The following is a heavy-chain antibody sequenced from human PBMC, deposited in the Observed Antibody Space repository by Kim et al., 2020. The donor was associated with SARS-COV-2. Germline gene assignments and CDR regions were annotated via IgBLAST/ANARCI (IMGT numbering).Heavy chain of an antibody. Sequence: GESLKISCKGSGYSFTSYWIGWVRQMPGKGLEWMGIIYPGDSDTRYSPSFQGQVTISADKSISTAYLQWSSLKASDTAMYYCARLGFGGPPARHDYYYGMDVWGQGTTVTVSS. CDR2: IYPGDSDT. CDR1: GYSFTSYW. D-gene: IGHD6-6*01. J-gene: IGHJ6*02. CDR3: ARLGFGGPPARHDYYYGMDV. V-gene: IGHV5-51*01.